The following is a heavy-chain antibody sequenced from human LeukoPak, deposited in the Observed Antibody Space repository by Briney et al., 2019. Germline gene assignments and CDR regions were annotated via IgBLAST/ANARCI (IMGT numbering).Heavy chain of an antibody. J-gene: IGHJ6*02. CDR3: ARSKGGAQREYGMDV. V-gene: IGHV3-21*06. CDR2: ISSGSTYI. CDR1: GFTFKNYG. D-gene: IGHD6-25*01. Sequence: GGSLRLSCAASGFTFKNYGMNWVRQAPGKGLEWVSSISSGSTYIDNADSLKGRFTISRDNAKNSPYLEMNSLRAEDTAVYYCARSKGGAQREYGMDVWGQGTTVTVSS.